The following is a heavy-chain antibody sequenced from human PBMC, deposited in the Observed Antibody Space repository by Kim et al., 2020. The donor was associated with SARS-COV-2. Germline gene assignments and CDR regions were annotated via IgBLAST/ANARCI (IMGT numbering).Heavy chain of an antibody. CDR2: INAGNDNT. Sequence: ASVNVSCKASGYTFTDYTMHWVRQAPGQRLEWMGWINAGNDNTKYSQKFQGRVTITRDTSASTGYMELSSLTSEDTAVYYCAKGTGDYWGQGTMVTVSS. CDR1: GYTFTDYT. V-gene: IGHV1-3*01. D-gene: IGHD3-16*01. J-gene: IGHJ3*01. CDR3: AKGTGDY.